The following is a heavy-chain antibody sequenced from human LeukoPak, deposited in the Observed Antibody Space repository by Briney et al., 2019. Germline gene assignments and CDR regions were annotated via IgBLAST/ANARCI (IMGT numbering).Heavy chain of an antibody. CDR2: IYYSGST. V-gene: IGHV4-59*01. CDR1: GGSISSNY. J-gene: IGHJ5*02. Sequence: SETLSLTCGVSGGSISSNYWNWIRQPPGKGLEWIGYIYYSGSTNYNPSLKSRVTMSVDTSKNQFSLNLSSVTAADTAVYYCARYTRAGWFDPWGQGTLVTVS. CDR3: ARYTRAGWFDP. D-gene: IGHD2-2*02.